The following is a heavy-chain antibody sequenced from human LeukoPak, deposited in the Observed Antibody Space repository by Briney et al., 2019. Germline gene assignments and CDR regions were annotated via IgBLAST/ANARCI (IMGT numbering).Heavy chain of an antibody. CDR2: ISSSGSTI. J-gene: IGHJ6*02. D-gene: IGHD6-19*01. CDR1: GFTFSDYY. CDR3: ARDPYSSGWYEYGMDV. Sequence: GGSLRLSCAASGFTFSDYYMSWIRQALGKGLEWVSYISSSGSTIYYADSVKGRFTISRDNAKNSLYLQMNSLRAEDTAVYYCARDPYSSGWYEYGMDVWGQGTTVTVSS. V-gene: IGHV3-11*01.